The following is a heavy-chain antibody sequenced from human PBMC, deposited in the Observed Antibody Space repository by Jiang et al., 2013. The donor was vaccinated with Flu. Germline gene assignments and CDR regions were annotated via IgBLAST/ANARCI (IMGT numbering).Heavy chain of an antibody. V-gene: IGHV2-70*04. J-gene: IGHJ3*02. D-gene: IGHD1-26*01. CDR2: IDWDDDK. CDR3: ARIPSIVEGHDAFDI. Sequence: KPTQTLTLTCTFSGFSLSTSGMRVSWIRQPPGRPSEWLARIDWDDDKFYSTSLKTRLTISKDTSKNQVVLTMTNMDPVDTATYYCARIPSIVEGHDAFDIWGQGTMVTVSS. CDR1: GFSLSTSGMR.